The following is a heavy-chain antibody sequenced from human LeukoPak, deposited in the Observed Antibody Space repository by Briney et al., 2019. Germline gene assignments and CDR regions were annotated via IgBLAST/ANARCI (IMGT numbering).Heavy chain of an antibody. D-gene: IGHD3-3*01. Sequence: SETLSLPCTVSGGSISSYYWSWIRQPAGKGLEWIGRIYTSGSTNYNPSLKSRVTMSVDTSKNQFSLKLSSVTAADTAVYYCARGRTSLVYYDFWSGLFDYWGRGTLVTVSS. V-gene: IGHV4-4*07. CDR3: ARGRTSLVYYDFWSGLFDY. J-gene: IGHJ4*02. CDR1: GGSISSYY. CDR2: IYTSGST.